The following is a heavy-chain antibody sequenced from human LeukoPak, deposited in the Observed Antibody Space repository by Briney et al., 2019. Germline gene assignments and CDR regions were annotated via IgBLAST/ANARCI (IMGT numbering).Heavy chain of an antibody. CDR1: GYTFTGYY. Sequence: ASVKVSCKASGYTFTGYYMHWVRQAPGQGLEWMGWINPNSGGTNYAQKFQGRVTMTRDTSISTAYMELSRLRSDDTAVYYCARTLMTTVTTFGYWGQGTLVTVSS. CDR2: INPNSGGT. J-gene: IGHJ4*02. V-gene: IGHV1-2*02. D-gene: IGHD4-17*01. CDR3: ARTLMTTVTTFGY.